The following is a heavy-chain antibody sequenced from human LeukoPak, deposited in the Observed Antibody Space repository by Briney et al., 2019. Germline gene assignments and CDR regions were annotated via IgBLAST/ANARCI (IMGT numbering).Heavy chain of an antibody. CDR2: ISGGDTR. D-gene: IGHD3-16*01. V-gene: IGHV3-23*01. CDR3: AKNRETDNVWTFDL. J-gene: IGHJ3*01. CDR1: GFTFSRYT. Sequence: AGSLRLSCVASGFTFSRYTINWIRQAPGRGLEWVSAISGGDTRYYADSVWGRFTVTRDNAKNIVYLQMGNLRPVDTAIYFCAKNRETDNVWTFDLWGRGTMVTVSS.